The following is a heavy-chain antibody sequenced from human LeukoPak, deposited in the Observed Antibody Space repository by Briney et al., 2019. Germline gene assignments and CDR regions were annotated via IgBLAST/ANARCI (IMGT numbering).Heavy chain of an antibody. D-gene: IGHD3-22*01. J-gene: IGHJ4*02. CDR3: ASPTYYYDSSGWAGYFDY. Sequence: SETLSLTCTVSGYSISSGYYWVWIRQPPGKGLEWIGSIYHSGSTNYNPSLKSRVTISVDTSKNQFSLKLSSVTAADTAVYYCASPTYYYDSSGWAGYFDYWGQGTLVTVSS. CDR1: GYSISSGYY. CDR2: IYHSGST. V-gene: IGHV4-38-2*02.